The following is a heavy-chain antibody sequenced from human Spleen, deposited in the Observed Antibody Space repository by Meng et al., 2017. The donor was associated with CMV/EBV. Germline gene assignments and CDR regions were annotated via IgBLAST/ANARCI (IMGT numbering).Heavy chain of an antibody. Sequence: GSLRLSCAVYGGSFSGYYWSWIRQPPGKGLEWIGEINHSGSTNYNPSLKSRVTISVDTSKNQFSLKLSSVTAADTAVYYCARDKTRYYYGSGSPYQDYWGQGTLVTVSS. V-gene: IGHV4-34*01. CDR1: GGSFSGYY. CDR2: INHSGST. D-gene: IGHD3-10*01. CDR3: ARDKTRYYYGSGSPYQDY. J-gene: IGHJ4*02.